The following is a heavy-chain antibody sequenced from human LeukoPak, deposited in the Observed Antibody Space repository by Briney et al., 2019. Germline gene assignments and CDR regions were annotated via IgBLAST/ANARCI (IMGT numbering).Heavy chain of an antibody. CDR2: VNSDGSST. V-gene: IGHV3-74*01. Sequence: AGGSLRLSCAASGFTFSKYWMHWVRQAPGKGLVWVSRVNSDGSSTSYAASVEGRFTISRDNAKNTLYLQMNSLRDEDTAVYYCARDSRSSGLTVDYWGQGALVTVSS. D-gene: IGHD6-19*01. CDR1: GFTFSKYW. CDR3: ARDSRSSGLTVDY. J-gene: IGHJ4*02.